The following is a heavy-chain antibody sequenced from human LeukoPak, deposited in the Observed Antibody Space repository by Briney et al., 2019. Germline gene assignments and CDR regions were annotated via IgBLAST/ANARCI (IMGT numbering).Heavy chain of an antibody. J-gene: IGHJ4*02. D-gene: IGHD2-2*01. CDR2: IYYSGST. Sequence: SETLSLTCTVSGGSISSSSYYWGWIRQPPGKGLEWIGSIYYSGSTYYNPSLKSRVTISVDTSKNQFSLKLSSVTAADTAVYYCARGEIGYCSSTSCYLFDYWGRGTLVTVSS. V-gene: IGHV4-39*01. CDR3: ARGEIGYCSSTSCYLFDY. CDR1: GGSISSSSYY.